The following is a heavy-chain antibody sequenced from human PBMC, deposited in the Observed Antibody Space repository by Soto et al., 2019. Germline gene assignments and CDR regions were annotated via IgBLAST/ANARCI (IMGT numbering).Heavy chain of an antibody. CDR1: GGTFSSYA. V-gene: IGHV1-69*13. CDR2: IIPIFGTA. Sequence: ASVXVSCKASGGTFSSYAISWVRQAPGQGLEWMGGIIPIFGTANYAQKFQGRVTITADESTSTAYMELSSLRSEDTAVYYCARPYYYGMYVWGQGTTVTVSS. J-gene: IGHJ6*02. CDR3: ARPYYYGMYV.